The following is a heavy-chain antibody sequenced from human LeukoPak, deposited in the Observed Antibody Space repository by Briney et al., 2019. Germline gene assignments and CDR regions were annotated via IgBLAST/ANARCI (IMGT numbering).Heavy chain of an antibody. D-gene: IGHD2-21*01. V-gene: IGHV3-30*04. CDR3: ARRFASIEFFSDY. J-gene: IGHJ4*02. CDR2: ISYDGSNK. Sequence: GRSLRLSCAASGFTFSSYAMHWVRQAPGKGLEWVAVISYDGSNKYYADSVKGRFTISRDNSKNTLYLQMNSLRAEDTAVYYYARRFASIEFFSDYWGQGALVTVSS. CDR1: GFTFSSYA.